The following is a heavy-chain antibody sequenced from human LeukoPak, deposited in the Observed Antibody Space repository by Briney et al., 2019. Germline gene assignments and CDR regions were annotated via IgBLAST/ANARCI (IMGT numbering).Heavy chain of an antibody. CDR2: ISAHNGYT. CDR3: ARDMTYEVDY. Sequence: ASVKVSFKASGYPFTSYGISWVRQAPGQGLEWMGWISAHNGYTNYAQKLQGRVTMTTDTSTGTVYMELRSLTSDDTAVYYCARDMTYEVDYWGQGTLVTVSS. CDR1: GYPFTSYG. V-gene: IGHV1-18*01. J-gene: IGHJ4*02. D-gene: IGHD5-12*01.